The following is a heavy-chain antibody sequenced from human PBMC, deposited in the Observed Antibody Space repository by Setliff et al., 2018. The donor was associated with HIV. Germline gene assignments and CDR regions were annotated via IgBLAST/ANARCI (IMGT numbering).Heavy chain of an antibody. V-gene: IGHV4-31*03. J-gene: IGHJ4*02. CDR1: GGSISSGSFY. CDR2: IYSSGST. Sequence: SETLSLTCTVSGGSISSGSFYWNWIRQHPGKGLEWVGYIYSSGSTYYNPSLKSRVTISVDTSKNQFSRKLSSVTAADTAVYYCARAAHYYDSSGPPGYWGQGTLVTVSS. CDR3: ARAAHYYDSSGPPGY. D-gene: IGHD3-22*01.